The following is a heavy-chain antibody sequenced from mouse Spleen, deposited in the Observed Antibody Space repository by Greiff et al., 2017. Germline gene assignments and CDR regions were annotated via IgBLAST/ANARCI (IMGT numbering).Heavy chain of an antibody. Sequence: EVQVVESGGGLVKLGGSLKLSCAASGFTFSSYYMSWVRQTPEKRLEWVATISDGGSYTYYPDSVKGRFTISRDNAKNNLYLQMSSLKSEDTAMYYCARRGDYRYDEFAYWGQGTLVTVSA. D-gene: IGHD2-14*01. J-gene: IGHJ3*01. CDR1: GFTFSSYY. CDR2: ISDGGSYT. V-gene: IGHV5-4*02. CDR3: ARRGDYRYDEFAY.